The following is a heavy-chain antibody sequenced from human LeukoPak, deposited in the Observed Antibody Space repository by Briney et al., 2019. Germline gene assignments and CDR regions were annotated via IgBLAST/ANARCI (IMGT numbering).Heavy chain of an antibody. Sequence: PSETLSLTCSVSGGSISSSSYYWGWIRQPPGKGLEWIGRIYYSGSTYYNPSLKSRVTISVDTSKNQFSLKLSSVTAADTAVYYCAGGYSSSWYNSHAFDYWGQGTLVTVSS. J-gene: IGHJ4*02. D-gene: IGHD6-13*01. CDR1: GGSISSSSYY. V-gene: IGHV4-39*07. CDR3: AGGYSSSWYNSHAFDY. CDR2: IYYSGST.